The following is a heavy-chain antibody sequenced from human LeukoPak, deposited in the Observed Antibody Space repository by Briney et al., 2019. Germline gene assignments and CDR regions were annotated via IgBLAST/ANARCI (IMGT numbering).Heavy chain of an antibody. V-gene: IGHV3-74*01. CDR1: GFTFSTYW. J-gene: IGHJ4*02. CDR3: ARYYYDSSRGAY. CDR2: IKSDGSST. D-gene: IGHD3-22*01. Sequence: GGSLRLSCAASGFTFSTYWMHWVRQAPGKGLVWVSRIKSDGSSTSYADSVKGRFTISRNNARNTLFLQMNSLRAEDTAVYYCARYYYDSSRGAYWGQGTLVTVSS.